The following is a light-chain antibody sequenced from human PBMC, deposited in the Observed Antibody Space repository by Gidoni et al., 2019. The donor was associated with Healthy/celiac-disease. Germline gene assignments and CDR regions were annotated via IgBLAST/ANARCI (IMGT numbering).Light chain of an antibody. J-gene: IGKJ5*01. CDR2: GAS. V-gene: IGKV3-20*01. CDR3: QQYGSSPKIT. Sequence: EIVLTQSPGTLSLSPGERATLSCRASQSVSSSYLAWYQQKPGQAPRLLIYGASSRATGSPDRCSGSGSGADFTLTISRLEPEDFAVYYCQQYGSSPKITFGQGTRLEIK. CDR1: QSVSSSY.